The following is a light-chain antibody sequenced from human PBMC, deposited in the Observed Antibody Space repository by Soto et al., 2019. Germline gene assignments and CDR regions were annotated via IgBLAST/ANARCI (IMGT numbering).Light chain of an antibody. CDR2: HAS. J-gene: IGKJ4*01. CDR1: QSVNSY. CDR3: QQRRDWSLT. Sequence: EIVLTQSPAILSLSPGKRASLSCRASQSVNSYLAWYQQKPRQAPRLLIFHASNRATGIPARFSGSGFGTDFTLTFSSLEPEDFAVYYCQQRRDWSLTFGVGNTVEI. V-gene: IGKV3-11*01.